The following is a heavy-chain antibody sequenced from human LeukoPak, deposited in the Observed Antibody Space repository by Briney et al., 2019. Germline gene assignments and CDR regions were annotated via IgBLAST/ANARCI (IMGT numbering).Heavy chain of an antibody. Sequence: GGSLRLSCAASGFTFSSYSMNWVRQAPGKGLEWVSSISSSSSYIYYADSVKGRFTISRDNAKNSLYLQMNSLRAADTAVYYCARDSWYYYDSSAGWFDPWGQGTLVTVSS. J-gene: IGHJ5*02. D-gene: IGHD3-22*01. CDR1: GFTFSSYS. CDR2: ISSSSSYI. CDR3: ARDSWYYYDSSAGWFDP. V-gene: IGHV3-21*04.